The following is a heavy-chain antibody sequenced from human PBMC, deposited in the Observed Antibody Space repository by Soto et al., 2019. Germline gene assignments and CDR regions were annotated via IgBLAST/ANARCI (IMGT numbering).Heavy chain of an antibody. V-gene: IGHV4-4*02. Sequence: QVQLQESGPGLVKPSGTLSLTCAVSGGSISSSNWWSWVRQPPGKGLEWIGEIYHSGSTNYNPSLRSRVTIAVDQSKSQFFLKLSSVPGADAAVYSCARTPWDGDTGDYCDYWGQGTLVTVSS. CDR1: GGSISSSNW. CDR2: IYHSGST. D-gene: IGHD1-26*01. CDR3: ARTPWDGDTGDYCDY. J-gene: IGHJ4*02.